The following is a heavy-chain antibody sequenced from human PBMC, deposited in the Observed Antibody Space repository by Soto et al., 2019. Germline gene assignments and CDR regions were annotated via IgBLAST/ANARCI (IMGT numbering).Heavy chain of an antibody. CDR3: TTSNLGVDF. D-gene: IGHD1-1*01. V-gene: IGHV3-15*01. Sequence: LRLSCAASGLIFSDVWMTWVRQAPGKGLEWVGRIKTKPDDGTIDYAAPVRGRFTISRDDSKNTLYLQMTSLTPDDTGVYYCTTSNLGVDFWGPGTLVTVSS. CDR1: GLIFSDVW. J-gene: IGHJ4*02. CDR2: IKTKPDDGTI.